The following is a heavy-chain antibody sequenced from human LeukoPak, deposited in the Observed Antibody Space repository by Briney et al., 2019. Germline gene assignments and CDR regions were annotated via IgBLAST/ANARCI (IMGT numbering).Heavy chain of an antibody. J-gene: IGHJ4*02. CDR2: VSGTGLTT. D-gene: IGHD5-12*01. Sequence: NPGGSLRLSCAASGFTFSSCAMSWVRQAPGKGLEWVSAVSGTGLTTYYADSVKGRSTISRDNAKNSLYLQMNSLRAEDTAVYYCARDHRAHSGYDYWGQGTLVTVSS. CDR1: GFTFSSCA. CDR3: ARDHRAHSGYDY. V-gene: IGHV3-21*01.